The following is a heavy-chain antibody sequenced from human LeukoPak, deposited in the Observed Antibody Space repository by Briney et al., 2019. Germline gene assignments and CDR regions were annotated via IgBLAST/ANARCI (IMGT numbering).Heavy chain of an antibody. J-gene: IGHJ6*02. Sequence: GGSLRLSCAASGFTFSSYSMNWVRQAPGKGLEWVLSISSSSSYIYYADSVKGRFTISRDNAKNSLYLQMNSLRAEDTAVYYCARDRFDYYGMDVWGQGTTVTVSS. CDR1: GFTFSSYS. CDR3: ARDRFDYYGMDV. CDR2: ISSSSSYI. V-gene: IGHV3-21*01. D-gene: IGHD3-16*01.